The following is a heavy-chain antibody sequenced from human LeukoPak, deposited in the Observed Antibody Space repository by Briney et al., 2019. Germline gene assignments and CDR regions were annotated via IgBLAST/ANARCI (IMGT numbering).Heavy chain of an antibody. CDR1: GYCFTNYW. V-gene: IGHV5-51*01. CDR2: IYPADSDT. CDR3: ARQSRDGSKTRGYYFDY. D-gene: IGHD3-10*01. J-gene: IGHJ4*02. Sequence: GESLQISCKGSGYCFTNYWIGWVRQIPGKGLESLGIIYPADSDTAYSPSFQGQVTISADKSISTVYLQWSSLKASDTAMYYCARQSRDGSKTRGYYFDYWGQGTLVTVS.